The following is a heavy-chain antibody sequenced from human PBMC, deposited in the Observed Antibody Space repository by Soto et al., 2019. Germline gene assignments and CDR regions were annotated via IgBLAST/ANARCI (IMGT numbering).Heavy chain of an antibody. CDR2: VNPKSGNT. CDR1: GYSFSTYD. Sequence: QVQLVQSGAEVKKPGASVKVSCKASGYSFSTYDINWVRQAAGQGLEWMGWVNPKSGNTDYAQRFRGRVTMTSNTSISTAYMELSALTPEYTAVYYCARPYCDSTSCYPDWFDPWGQGTLVTVSS. D-gene: IGHD2-2*01. CDR3: ARPYCDSTSCYPDWFDP. V-gene: IGHV1-8*01. J-gene: IGHJ5*02.